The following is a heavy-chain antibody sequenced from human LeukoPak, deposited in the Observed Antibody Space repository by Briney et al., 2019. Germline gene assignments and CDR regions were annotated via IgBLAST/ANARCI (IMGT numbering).Heavy chain of an antibody. J-gene: IGHJ4*02. CDR1: GYTFSSYY. V-gene: IGHV1-46*01. D-gene: IGHD1-26*01. Sequence: ASVKVSCKASGYTFSSYYMNWVRQAPGQGLEWMGVINPTGGSTGYARKFQGRVTMTRDTSTTTFYMELSSLRSEDTAVYYCARDFSTVGAMQDDYWGQGTLVIVSS. CDR2: INPTGGST. CDR3: ARDFSTVGAMQDDY.